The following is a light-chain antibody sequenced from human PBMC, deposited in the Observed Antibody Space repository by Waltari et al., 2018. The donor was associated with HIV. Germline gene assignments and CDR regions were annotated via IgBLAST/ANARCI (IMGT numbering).Light chain of an antibody. CDR1: SGNIASSY. V-gene: IGLV6-57*01. Sequence: NFILTQPHSVSESPGKTVTISCTRSSGNIASSYVQWYKQRPGSSPTTVIYAHNQRPSGVPDRVSGSIDSSSNSASLTIAGLRTEDEADYYGQSHDNKIFYVFGGGTYVTVL. J-gene: IGLJ1*01. CDR3: QSHDNKIFYV. CDR2: AHN.